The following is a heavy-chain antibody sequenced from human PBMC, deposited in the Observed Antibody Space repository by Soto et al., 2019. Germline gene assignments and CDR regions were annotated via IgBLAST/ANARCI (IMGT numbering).Heavy chain of an antibody. CDR2: IIPIFGTA. V-gene: IGHV1-69*13. D-gene: IGHD3-3*01. CDR1: GGTFSSYA. J-gene: IGHJ3*02. Sequence: ASVKVSCKASGGTFSSYAISWVRQAPGQGLEWMGGIIPIFGTANYAQKFQGRVTITADESTSTAYMELSSLRSEDTAVYYCAREPLRFLEWSNYRGYLAAFDIWGQGTMVTVSS. CDR3: AREPLRFLEWSNYRGYLAAFDI.